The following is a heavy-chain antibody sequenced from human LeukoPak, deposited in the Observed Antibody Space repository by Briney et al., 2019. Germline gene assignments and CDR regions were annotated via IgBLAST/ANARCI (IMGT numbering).Heavy chain of an antibody. CDR2: IYYSGST. CDR3: CAVRGVTGYYYYYGMDV. J-gene: IGHJ6*02. CDR1: GGSISSGGYY. D-gene: IGHD3-10*01. Sequence: TLSLPCIVSGGSISSGGYYWSWIRQHPGEGLEWNWYIYYSGSTYYNPSLKSRVTISVDTSKNQFSLKLSSVAAADTAVYYRCAVRGVTGYYYYYGMDVWGQGTTVTVSS. V-gene: IGHV4-31*03.